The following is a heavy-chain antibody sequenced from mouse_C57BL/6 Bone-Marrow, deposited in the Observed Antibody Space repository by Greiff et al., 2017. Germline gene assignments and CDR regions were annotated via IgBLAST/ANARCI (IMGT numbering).Heavy chain of an antibody. CDR2: IHPNSGST. J-gene: IGHJ1*03. CDR3: AREYDRVWDFDD. CDR1: GYTFTSYW. D-gene: IGHD2-14*01. V-gene: IGHV1-64*01. Sequence: QVQLQQPGAELVKPGASVKLSCKASGYTFTSYWMHWVKQRPGQGLEWIGMIHPNSGSTNYNEKFKSKATLTVDKSSSTAYMQLSSLTSEDSAVYYCAREYDRVWDFDDWGKGTTVTVSS.